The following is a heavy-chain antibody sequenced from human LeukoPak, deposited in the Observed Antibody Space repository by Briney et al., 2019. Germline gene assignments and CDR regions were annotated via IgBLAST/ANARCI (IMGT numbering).Heavy chain of an antibody. J-gene: IGHJ4*02. CDR3: ARVTLVPTRRPDFRSSHDGIPFASHYHPFDF. Sequence: GASVKVSCKASGYSFTGYYIHWVRLAPGQGLEWMGWINPNSGGTNSAQKFQGRVTLTRDTSTSSAYMELTRLTSDDTAVYYCARVTLVPTRRPDFRSSHDGIPFASHYHPFDFWGQGTQVTVSS. V-gene: IGHV1-2*02. D-gene: IGHD3-3*01. CDR2: INPNSGGT. CDR1: GYSFTGYY.